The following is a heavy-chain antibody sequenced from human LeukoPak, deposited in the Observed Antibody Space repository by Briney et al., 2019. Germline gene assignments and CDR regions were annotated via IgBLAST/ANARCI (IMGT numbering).Heavy chain of an antibody. V-gene: IGHV3-21*01. CDR1: GFTFNTYN. Sequence: PGGSLRLSCAASGFTFNTYNMNWVRQAPGQGLEWVSSITSSSSYIYYADSVKGRFTISRDNAENSLYLQMNSLRAEDTAVYYCARALNDYGDYVFDYWGQGTLVTVSS. CDR2: ITSSSSYI. J-gene: IGHJ4*02. D-gene: IGHD4-17*01. CDR3: ARALNDYGDYVFDY.